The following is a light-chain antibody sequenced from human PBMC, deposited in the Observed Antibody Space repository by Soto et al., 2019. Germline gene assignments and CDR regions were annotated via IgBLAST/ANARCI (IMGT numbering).Light chain of an antibody. V-gene: IGKV3-15*01. J-gene: IGKJ1*01. CDR2: GAS. CDR3: QQYNNWPPWT. CDR1: QSVSSN. Sequence: EIVMTQSPATLSVSPGERASLSCRASQSVSSNLAWYQYTPGQAPRLLIYGASTRATGIPARFSGSGCGTEFTLTISSLQSEDFAVYYCQQYNNWPPWTFGQGTKVDIK.